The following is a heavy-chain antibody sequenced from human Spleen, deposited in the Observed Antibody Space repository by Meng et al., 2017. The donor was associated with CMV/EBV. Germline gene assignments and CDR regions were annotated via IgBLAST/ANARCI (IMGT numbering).Heavy chain of an antibody. V-gene: IGHV3-30*03. D-gene: IGHD5-24*01. CDR2: ISNDGSDK. CDR1: GFSFSSSV. CDR3: REIDE. Sequence: RSLSLSCTDSGFSFSSSVMHWVRQSPGKGLEWLAAISNDGSDKFYADSVKGRFSISRDNSKNILYLQLTRLRGDDTGVYFCREIDEWGQGTQVTVSS. J-gene: IGHJ4*02.